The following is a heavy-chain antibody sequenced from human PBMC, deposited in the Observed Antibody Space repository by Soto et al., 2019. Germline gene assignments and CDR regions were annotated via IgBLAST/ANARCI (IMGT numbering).Heavy chain of an antibody. CDR1: GGSISSYY. CDR3: ATPPRY. D-gene: IGHD2-15*01. J-gene: IGHJ1*01. V-gene: IGHV4-59*01. CDR2: MHDSGST. Sequence: QVQLQESGPGLVKPSETLSLTCTDSGGSISSYYWNWIRQPPGKGLEWIGYMHDSGSTSYNPSLKSRVILSVDTSRNQLSLKLISVTAADTAVYYCATPPRYWGQGILVTVSS.